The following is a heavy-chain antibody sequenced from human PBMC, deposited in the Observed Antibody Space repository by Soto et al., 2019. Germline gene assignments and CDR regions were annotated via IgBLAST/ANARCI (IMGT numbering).Heavy chain of an antibody. Sequence: QVQLQESGPGLVKPSGTLSLTCAVSGGSISSSNWWCWVRQPPGKVLEWIWENYHSGSTNYNPSLKSVGTISVDKAQNKCSLKLSAVSAAGTAVYYCARDNGSGSYYEGYWGQGNLGTVSS. D-gene: IGHD3-10*01. V-gene: IGHV4-4*02. CDR3: ARDNGSGSYYEGY. CDR2: NYHSGST. J-gene: IGHJ4*02. CDR1: GGSISSSNW.